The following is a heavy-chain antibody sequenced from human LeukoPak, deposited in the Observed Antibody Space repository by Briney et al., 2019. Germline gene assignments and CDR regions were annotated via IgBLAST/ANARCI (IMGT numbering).Heavy chain of an antibody. J-gene: IGHJ3*02. CDR1: GFTFSSYS. CDR2: ISSSSSTI. Sequence: GGSLRLSCAASGFTFSSYSMDWVRQAPGKGLEWVSYISSSSSTIYYADSVKGRFTISRDNAKNSLYLQMSSLRAEDTAVYYCSVETQNAFDIWGQGTMVTVSS. CDR3: SVETQNAFDI. V-gene: IGHV3-48*01.